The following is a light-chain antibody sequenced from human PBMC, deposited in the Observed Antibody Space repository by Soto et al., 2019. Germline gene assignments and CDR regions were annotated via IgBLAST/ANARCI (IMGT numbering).Light chain of an antibody. J-gene: IGKJ4*01. CDR1: QSVTSNY. V-gene: IGKV3-20*01. CDR2: GAS. CDR3: QQYSSSPPT. Sequence: EIVLTQSPGTLSLSPGERATLSCRASQSVTSNYLAWYQQKPGQAPRLLIYGASSRATGIPDRFSDSGSGTDFTLTISRLEPEDFAVYYCQQYSSSPPTFGGETKVEIK.